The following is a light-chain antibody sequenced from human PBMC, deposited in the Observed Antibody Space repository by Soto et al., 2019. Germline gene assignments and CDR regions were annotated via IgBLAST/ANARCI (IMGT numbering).Light chain of an antibody. V-gene: IGKV3-20*01. CDR1: QSVRDN. CDR3: QQYGSSPLT. Sequence: EILLTQSPGALAVSPGEVATLSCRASQSVRDNLAWYQQKPGQAPRLLIYRASIRATGVPARFSGSGADTDFNLTISGLETEDFAVYYCQQYGSSPLTFGGGTKVDIK. CDR2: RAS. J-gene: IGKJ4*01.